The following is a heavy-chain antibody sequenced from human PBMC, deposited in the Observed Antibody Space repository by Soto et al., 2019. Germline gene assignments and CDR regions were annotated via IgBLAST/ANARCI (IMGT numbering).Heavy chain of an antibody. CDR3: ASLRGFWSGYYIDY. D-gene: IGHD3-3*01. CDR1: GGSISSGGYS. V-gene: IGHV4-30-2*01. CDR2: IYHSGST. Sequence: SETLSLTCAVSGGSISSGGYSWSWIRQPPGKGLEWIGYIYHSGSTYYNPSLKSRVTISVDRSKNQFSLKLSSVTAADTAVYYCASLRGFWSGYYIDYWGQGTLVTV. J-gene: IGHJ4*02.